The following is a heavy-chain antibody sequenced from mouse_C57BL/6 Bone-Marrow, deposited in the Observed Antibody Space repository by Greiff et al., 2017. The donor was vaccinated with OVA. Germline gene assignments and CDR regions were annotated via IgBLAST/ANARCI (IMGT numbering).Heavy chain of an antibody. V-gene: IGHV1-4*01. Sequence: VQVVESGAELARPGASVKMSCKASGYTFTSYTMHWVKQRPGQGLEWIGYINPSSGYTKYNQKFKDKATLTADKASSTAYMQLSSLTSEDSAVYYCARRDFCYGSSWYFDVWGTGTTVTVSS. D-gene: IGHD1-1*01. J-gene: IGHJ1*03. CDR2: INPSSGYT. CDR3: ARRDFCYGSSWYFDV. CDR1: GYTFTSYT.